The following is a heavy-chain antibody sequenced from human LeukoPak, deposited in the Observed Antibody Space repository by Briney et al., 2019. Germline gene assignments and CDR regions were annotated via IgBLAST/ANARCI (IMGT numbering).Heavy chain of an antibody. J-gene: IGHJ4*02. D-gene: IGHD2-21*01. Sequence: SETLSLTCTVSGGSISSGGYYWSWIRQPPGKGLEWIGYIYHSGSTYYNPSLKSRVTISVDTSKNLFSLSLNSVTAADTAVYYCARAPRAYCGTTDSCFQDYWGQGILVTVSS. CDR2: IYHSGST. CDR3: ARAPRAYCGTTDSCFQDY. CDR1: GGSISSGGYY. V-gene: IGHV4-30-2*01.